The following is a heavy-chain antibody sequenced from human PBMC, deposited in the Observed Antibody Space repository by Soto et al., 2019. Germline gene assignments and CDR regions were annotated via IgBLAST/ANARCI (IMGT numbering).Heavy chain of an antibody. J-gene: IGHJ6*02. D-gene: IGHD2-2*02. CDR3: ARRVYCISTSCHNHYYYFGMDV. Sequence: QVQLVESGGGVVQPGRSLRLSCAASGFTFSSYGMHWVRQAPGKGLEWVAVIWYDGSNKYYADSVKGRFTISRDNSKNTLYLQMNSLRAEDTAVYYCARRVYCISTSCHNHYYYFGMDVWGQGTTVTVSS. CDR2: IWYDGSNK. V-gene: IGHV3-33*01. CDR1: GFTFSSYG.